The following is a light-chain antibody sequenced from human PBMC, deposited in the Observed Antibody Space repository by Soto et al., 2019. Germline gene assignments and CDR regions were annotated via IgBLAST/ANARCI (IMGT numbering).Light chain of an antibody. V-gene: IGLV2-23*01. CDR2: EGS. CDR3: CSYAGSSTFVV. J-gene: IGLJ2*01. CDR1: SSDVGSYNL. Sequence: QSVLTQPASVSRSPGQSITIPCTGTSSDVGSYNLVSWYQQHPGKAPKLMIYEGSKRPSGVSNRFSGSKSGNTASLTISGLQAEDEADYYCCSYAGSSTFVVFGGGTKVTVL.